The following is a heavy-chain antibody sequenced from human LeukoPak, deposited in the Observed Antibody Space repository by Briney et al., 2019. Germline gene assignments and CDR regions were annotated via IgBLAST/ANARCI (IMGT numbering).Heavy chain of an antibody. CDR1: GFTFSRYA. J-gene: IGHJ4*02. CDR3: AKDHYYDSSGYPSPFDY. Sequence: GGSLRLSCAASGFTFSRYAMSWVRQAPGKGLEWVSAISGSGGSTYYADSVKGRFTISRDNSKNTLYLQMNSLRAKDTAVYYCAKDHYYDSSGYPSPFDYWGQGTLVTVSS. V-gene: IGHV3-23*01. CDR2: ISGSGGST. D-gene: IGHD3-22*01.